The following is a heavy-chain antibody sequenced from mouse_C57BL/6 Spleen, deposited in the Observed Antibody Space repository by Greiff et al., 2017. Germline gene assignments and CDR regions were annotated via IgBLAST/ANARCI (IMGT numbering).Heavy chain of an antibody. J-gene: IGHJ1*03. CDR2: IRRGGST. V-gene: IGHV2-2*01. CDR3: ARSDANERDFDG. D-gene: IGHD6-1*01. Sequence: VQGVESGPGLVQPSQSLSIPCTVSGFSLTSYGVHWVRQSPGKGLEWLGVIRRGGSTDYNAAFISRLSISKDNSTSQVFFKMNSLQADDTAIYYCARSDANERDFDGWGTGTTVTVSS. CDR1: GFSLTSYG.